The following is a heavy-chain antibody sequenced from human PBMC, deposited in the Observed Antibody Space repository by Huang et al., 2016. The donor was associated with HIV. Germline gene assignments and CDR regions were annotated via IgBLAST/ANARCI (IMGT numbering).Heavy chain of an antibody. CDR3: SRDDFWSGYSDYYGLDV. Sequence: EVQLLESGGGLVQPGGSLRLSCAAAGFTFNSYAMSWVRQAPGNGVGWGSAISGLGGNTYYADSVKGRFTISRDNSKNTLFLQMSGLRAEDTAVYYCSRDDFWSGYSDYYGLDVWGQGTTVTVSS. CDR2: ISGLGGNT. D-gene: IGHD3-3*01. CDR1: GFTFNSYA. V-gene: IGHV3-23*01. J-gene: IGHJ6*02.